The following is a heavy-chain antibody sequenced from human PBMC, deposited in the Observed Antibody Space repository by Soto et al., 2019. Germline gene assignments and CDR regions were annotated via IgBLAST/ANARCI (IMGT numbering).Heavy chain of an antibody. Sequence: EVQLVESGGGLVQPGESLRLSCAASGFTVSAFWMTWLRQAPGKGLEWVANIKRDGTVTHYGDSVEGRCILSRDSAQNSLFLRLNRLRPEDTAMYYCASDLSPPGECFYDGFDDWGPGTVVTVSS. CDR2: IKRDGTVT. D-gene: IGHD2-21*01. CDR1: GFTVSAFW. J-gene: IGHJ3*01. V-gene: IGHV3-7*05. CDR3: ASDLSPPGECFYDGFDD.